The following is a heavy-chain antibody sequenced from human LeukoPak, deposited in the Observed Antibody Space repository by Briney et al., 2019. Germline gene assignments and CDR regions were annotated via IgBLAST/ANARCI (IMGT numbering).Heavy chain of an antibody. V-gene: IGHV3-30*18. CDR3: AKSVAGNLDWFDP. CDR2: ISYDGGNK. Sequence: GGSLRLPCAASGFTFDGYAKHWVRQAPGKGLEWVAVISYDGGNKYYADSVKGRFTISRDNSRNSLYLQMNSLRAEDTAVYYCAKSVAGNLDWFDPWGHGTLVTVSS. J-gene: IGHJ5*02. D-gene: IGHD6-19*01. CDR1: GFTFDGYA.